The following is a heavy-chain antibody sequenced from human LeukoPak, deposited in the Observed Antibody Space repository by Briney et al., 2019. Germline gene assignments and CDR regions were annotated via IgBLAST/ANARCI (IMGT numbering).Heavy chain of an antibody. CDR3: ARDVSPENGAYDWAIYYYYTMDV. CDR1: GYTFTSYA. V-gene: IGHV1-18*01. J-gene: IGHJ6*02. Sequence: GASVKVSCKAPGYTFTSYAISWVRQAPGQGLEWMGWISGYNGNTNYAQKLQGRVTMTTDTSTTTAYMELRSLRSDDTAVYYCARDVSPENGAYDWAIYYYYTMDVWGQGTTVTVSS. CDR2: ISGYNGNT. D-gene: IGHD5-12*01.